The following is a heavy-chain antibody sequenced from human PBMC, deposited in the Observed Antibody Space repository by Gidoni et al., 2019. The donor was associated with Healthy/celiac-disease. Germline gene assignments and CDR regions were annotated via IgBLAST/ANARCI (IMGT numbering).Heavy chain of an antibody. CDR1: GYSISSGYY. V-gene: IGHV4-38-2*02. J-gene: IGHJ6*02. CDR2: IYHSGST. CDR3: ARDPLWDSKYGMDV. Sequence: QVQLQESGPGLVKPSETLSLTCTVSGYSISSGYYWGWIRQPPGKGLEWIGSIYHSGSTYYNPSLKSRVTISVDTSKNQFSLKLSSVTAADTAVYYCARDPLWDSKYGMDVWGQGTTVTVSS. D-gene: IGHD3-16*01.